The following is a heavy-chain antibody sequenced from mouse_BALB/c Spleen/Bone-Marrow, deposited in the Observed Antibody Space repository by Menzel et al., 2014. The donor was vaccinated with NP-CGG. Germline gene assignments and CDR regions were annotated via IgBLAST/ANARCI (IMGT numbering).Heavy chain of an antibody. CDR2: IWSGGNT. Sequence: QVQLKESGPGLVQPSQRLSITCTVSGFSLTTYGVHWVRQSPGKGLEWLGAIWSGGNTDYNAAFISRLSISKDNSRSQVFFEMNSLQAYDTAIYYCARKLRFYAMDYWGQGTSVTVSS. CDR3: ARKLRFYAMDY. V-gene: IGHV2-2*01. J-gene: IGHJ4*01. CDR1: GFSLTTYG. D-gene: IGHD1-1*01.